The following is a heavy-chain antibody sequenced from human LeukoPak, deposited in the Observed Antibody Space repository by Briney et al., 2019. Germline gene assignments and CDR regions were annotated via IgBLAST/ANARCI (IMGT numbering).Heavy chain of an antibody. CDR3: ARGHYYDSI. CDR2: INHSGST. Sequence: SETLSLTCTVSGGSIRSSSYYWDWIRQPPGKGLEWIGEINHSGSTNYNPSLKSRVTISVDTSKNQFSLKLSSVTAADTAVYYCARGHYYDSIWGQGTLVTVSS. CDR1: GGSIRSSSYY. J-gene: IGHJ4*02. D-gene: IGHD3-22*01. V-gene: IGHV4-39*07.